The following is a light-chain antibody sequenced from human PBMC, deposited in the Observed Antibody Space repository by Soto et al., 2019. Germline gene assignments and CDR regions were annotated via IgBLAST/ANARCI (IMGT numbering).Light chain of an antibody. J-gene: IGKJ4*01. Sequence: EIVMTQSPATLSVSPGERATLSCRASQSVSSNLAWYQQNPGQAPRLLIFGSSTRATGIPARFSGSGSGTEFTLTISGLQSEDFAVYYCQQYNNWPGAFGGGTKVEIK. CDR2: GSS. CDR1: QSVSSN. V-gene: IGKV3-15*01. CDR3: QQYNNWPGA.